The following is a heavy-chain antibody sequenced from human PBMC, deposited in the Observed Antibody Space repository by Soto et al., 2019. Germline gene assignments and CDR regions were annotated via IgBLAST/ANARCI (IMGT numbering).Heavy chain of an antibody. D-gene: IGHD6-13*01. CDR3: ARVDGVTVREQLVQSSWFDP. CDR2: IIPTFGTA. Sequence: GASVKVSCKASGGTFSSYAISWVRQAPGQGLEWMGGIIPTFGTANYAQKFQGRVTITADESTSTAYMELSSLRSEDTAVYYCARVDGVTVREQLVQSSWFDPWGQGTLVTVSS. V-gene: IGHV1-69*13. CDR1: GGTFSSYA. J-gene: IGHJ5*02.